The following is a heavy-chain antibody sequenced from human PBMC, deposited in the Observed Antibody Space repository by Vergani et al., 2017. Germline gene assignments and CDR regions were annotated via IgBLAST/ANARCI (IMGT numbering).Heavy chain of an antibody. J-gene: IGHJ4*02. CDR1: GYTFTSYA. V-gene: IGHV1-3*01. Sequence: QVQLVQSGAEVKKPGASVKVSCKASGYTFTSYAMHWVRQAPGQRLEWMGWINAGNGNTKYSQKFQGRVTITRDTSASTAYMELSSLRSEDTAVYYCARVVADKYYYDSSGYYSPYYFDYWGQGTLVTVSS. CDR2: INAGNGNT. D-gene: IGHD3-22*01. CDR3: ARVVADKYYYDSSGYYSPYYFDY.